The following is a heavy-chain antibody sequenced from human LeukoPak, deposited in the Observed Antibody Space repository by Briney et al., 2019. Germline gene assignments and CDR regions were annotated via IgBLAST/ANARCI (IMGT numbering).Heavy chain of an antibody. V-gene: IGHV1-8*01. J-gene: IGHJ4*02. D-gene: IGHD3-9*01. Sequence: ASVKVSCKASGYTFTSYDINWVRQATGQGLEWMGWMNPNSGNTGYAQKFQGRVTMTRNTSISTAHMELSSLRSEDTAVYYCARGYYDILTGYYIGYWGQGTLVTVSS. CDR1: GYTFTSYD. CDR2: MNPNSGNT. CDR3: ARGYYDILTGYYIGY.